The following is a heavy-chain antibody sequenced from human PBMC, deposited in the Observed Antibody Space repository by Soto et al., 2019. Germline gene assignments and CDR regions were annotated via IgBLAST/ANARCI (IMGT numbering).Heavy chain of an antibody. CDR3: ATHRDGSTFPFDY. V-gene: IGHV4-61*01. J-gene: IGHJ4*02. CDR1: GGSFSGDIYY. CDR2: YYYSGSS. Sequence: SETLSLTCTVSGGSFSGDIYYWSWIRQPPGKELVGIGYYYYSGSSNSNPSIRSRITISVDTTKNQFSLKLSPVTAAATAYYYCATHRDGSTFPFDYWGQGTLVTVSS. D-gene: IGHD5-12*01.